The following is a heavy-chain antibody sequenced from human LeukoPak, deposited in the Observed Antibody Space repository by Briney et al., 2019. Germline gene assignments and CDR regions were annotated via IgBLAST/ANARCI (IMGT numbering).Heavy chain of an antibody. CDR1: GFTFSSYG. CDR2: IWYDGSNK. J-gene: IGHJ4*02. CDR3: ARGGVHSSELDY. Sequence: GGSLRLSCAASGFTFSSYGMHWVRQAPGKGLEWVAVIWYDGSNKYYADSVKGRFTISRDNSKNTLYLQMNSLRAEDTAVYYCARGGVHSSELDYWGQGTLVTVSS. V-gene: IGHV3-33*01. D-gene: IGHD6-19*01.